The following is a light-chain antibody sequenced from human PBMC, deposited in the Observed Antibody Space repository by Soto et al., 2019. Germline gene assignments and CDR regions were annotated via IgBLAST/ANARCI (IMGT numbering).Light chain of an antibody. CDR1: QSLNNR. J-gene: IGKJ1*01. CDR3: HQYKTYST. Sequence: DIQMTQSPSTLSAFVGDRVTITCRASQSLNNRLAWYQQKPGKAPKLLIYDASTLESGVSSRFSGTGSETECTLTITDLQADDLATYFCHQYKTYSTFGQGTKVDIK. CDR2: DAS. V-gene: IGKV1-5*01.